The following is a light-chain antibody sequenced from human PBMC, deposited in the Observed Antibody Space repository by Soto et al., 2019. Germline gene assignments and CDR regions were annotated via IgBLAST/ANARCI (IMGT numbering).Light chain of an antibody. J-gene: IGKJ1*01. CDR1: QSITTR. Sequence: DIQMTQSPSTVSAYVGDSVTITCRASQSITTRLAWYQQKPGKAPKLLIYAASSLQSGVPSRFSGSGSGTDFTLTISSLQPEDIATYYCQQSYSTPQTFGQGTKVDIK. CDR2: AAS. CDR3: QQSYSTPQT. V-gene: IGKV1-39*01.